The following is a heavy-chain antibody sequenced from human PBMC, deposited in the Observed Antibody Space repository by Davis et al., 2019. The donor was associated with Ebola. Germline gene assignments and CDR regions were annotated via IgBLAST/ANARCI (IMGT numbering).Heavy chain of an antibody. CDR3: TTPSRDGYNR. D-gene: IGHD5-24*01. V-gene: IGHV3-73*01. Sequence: PSETLSLTCAASGFTFSGSAMHWVRQASGKGLEWVGRIRSKANSYATAYAASVKGRFTISRDDSKNTAYLQMNSLKTEDTAVYYCTTPSRDGYNRWGQGTLVTVSS. J-gene: IGHJ4*02. CDR1: GFTFSGSA. CDR2: IRSKANSYAT.